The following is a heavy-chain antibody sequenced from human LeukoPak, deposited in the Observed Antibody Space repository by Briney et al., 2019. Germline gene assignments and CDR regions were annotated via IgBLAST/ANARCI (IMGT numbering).Heavy chain of an antibody. D-gene: IGHD6-13*01. CDR2: ISGSGGST. J-gene: IGHJ4*02. CDR1: GFTFSSYW. Sequence: GGSLRLSCAASGFTFSSYWMHWVRQAPGKGLEWVSAISGSGGSTYYADSVKGRFTISRDNSKNTLYLQMNSLRAEDTAVYYCARVAAAGTPPYYFDYWGQGTLVTVSS. V-gene: IGHV3-23*01. CDR3: ARVAAAGTPPYYFDY.